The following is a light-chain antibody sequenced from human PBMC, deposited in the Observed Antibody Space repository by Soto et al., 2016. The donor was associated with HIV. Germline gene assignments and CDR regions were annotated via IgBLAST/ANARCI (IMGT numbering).Light chain of an antibody. V-gene: IGKV2-29*03. CDR1: ESLLKNNGKTY. CDR2: EVS. Sequence: DVVMTQSPLSLSVTPGQPASISCKSSESLLKNNGKTYLYWYLQRPGQSPQFLISEVSGRVSGVPDRFSGSGSGTDFTLKISRVEAEDVGVYYCMQGAHLPWTFGQGTKVEMK. CDR3: MQGAHLPWT. J-gene: IGKJ1*01.